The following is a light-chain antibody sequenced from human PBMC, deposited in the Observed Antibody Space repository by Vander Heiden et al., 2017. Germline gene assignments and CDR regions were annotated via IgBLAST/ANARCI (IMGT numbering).Light chain of an antibody. CDR1: QRISTN. Sequence: DIQMTQSPSSLSASVGDRVTITCRASQRISTNLNWYQQKAGKAPKLLISAASTLQSGVPSRFSGSNSGTEFTLTISDLQPDDCATFYCHQSYTRPRTFGPGTKVEIK. V-gene: IGKV1-39*01. CDR2: AAS. CDR3: HQSYTRPRT. J-gene: IGKJ3*01.